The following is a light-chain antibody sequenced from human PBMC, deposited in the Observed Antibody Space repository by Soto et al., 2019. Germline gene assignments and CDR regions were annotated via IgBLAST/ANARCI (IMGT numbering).Light chain of an antibody. J-gene: IGKJ4*01. Sequence: GLSQSPATLSLSPGERATLSCRASQSVSNYLAWYQQKPGQAPRLLIYDASNRATGIPDRFSGSGSGTDFTLTISRLEPEDFAVYFCKQFSSSPLTFGGGTKVDIK. CDR2: DAS. CDR3: KQFSSSPLT. CDR1: QSVSNY. V-gene: IGKV3-11*01.